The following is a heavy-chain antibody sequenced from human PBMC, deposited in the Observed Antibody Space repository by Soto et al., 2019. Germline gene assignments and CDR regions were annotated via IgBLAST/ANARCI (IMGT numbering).Heavy chain of an antibody. D-gene: IGHD1-26*01. V-gene: IGHV3-23*01. CDR2: ISGSGGNA. Sequence: GSLRLSCAASGFTFSSYAMSWVRQAPGKGLEWVSTISGSGGNAYYADSVKGRFSISRDNSKNTLRLQMNSLRADDTAVYYCAKDGASGSYPPYYYFGMDVWGQGTTVTVSS. J-gene: IGHJ6*02. CDR3: AKDGASGSYPPYYYFGMDV. CDR1: GFTFSSYA.